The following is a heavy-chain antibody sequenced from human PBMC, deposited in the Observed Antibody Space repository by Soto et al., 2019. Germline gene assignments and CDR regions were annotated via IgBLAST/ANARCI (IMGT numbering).Heavy chain of an antibody. Sequence: EVQLVESGGGLVQPGRSLRLSCAASGFTFDDYAMHWVRQAPGKGLEWVSGISWNSGSIGYADSVKGRFTISRDNAKNSLYLQMNSLRAEDTALYYCAKGPVAVWSSSSYFDYWGQGTLVTVSS. CDR3: AKGPVAVWSSSSYFDY. CDR1: GFTFDDYA. D-gene: IGHD6-6*01. CDR2: ISWNSGSI. J-gene: IGHJ4*02. V-gene: IGHV3-9*01.